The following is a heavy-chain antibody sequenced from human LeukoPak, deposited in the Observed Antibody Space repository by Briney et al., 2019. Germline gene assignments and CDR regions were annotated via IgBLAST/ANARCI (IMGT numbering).Heavy chain of an antibody. CDR2: INPNSGGT. V-gene: IGHV1-2*02. Sequence: ASVKVSCKASGYTFTGYYMHWVRQAPGQGLEWMGWINPNSGGTNYAQKFQGRVTMTRDTSISTAYMELSRLRSDDTAVYYCARDAGLYCSSTSCSYPYWGQGTLVTVSS. CDR3: ARDAGLYCSSTSCSYPY. D-gene: IGHD2-2*01. CDR1: GYTFTGYY. J-gene: IGHJ4*02.